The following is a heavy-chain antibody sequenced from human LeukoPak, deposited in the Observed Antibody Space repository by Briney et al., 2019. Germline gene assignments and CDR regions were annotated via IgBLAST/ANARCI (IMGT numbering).Heavy chain of an antibody. J-gene: IGHJ4*02. CDR1: GGSISTTNYY. CDR3: TNAQNRFYFDY. Sequence: PSETLSLTCTVSGGSISTTNYYWGWIRQPPGKGLEWIGTLFYSRSTFYNSSLKSRVTISADTSKNQFSLKLRYVTASDTAVYYCTNAQNRFYFDYWGQGTLVTVSS. V-gene: IGHV4-39*01. CDR2: LFYSRST.